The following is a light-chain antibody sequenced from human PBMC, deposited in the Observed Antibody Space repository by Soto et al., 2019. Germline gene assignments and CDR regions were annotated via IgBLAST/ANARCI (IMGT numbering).Light chain of an antibody. J-gene: IGKJ5*01. V-gene: IGKV3D-20*01. CDR1: QSVSSY. CDR3: QQYGNSPQIT. CDR2: DSS. Sequence: IVLTQSPATLSLSPGERATLPCGASQSVSSYLAWYQQKPGLAPRLVIYDSSIRATGIPDRLSGSGSGTDFTLTISRLEPEDFAMYFCQQYGNSPQITFGQGTRLEI.